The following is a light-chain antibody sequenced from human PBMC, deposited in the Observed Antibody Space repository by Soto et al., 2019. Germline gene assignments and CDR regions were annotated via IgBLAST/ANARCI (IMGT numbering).Light chain of an antibody. V-gene: IGKV1D-13*01. CDR2: VAS. J-gene: IGKJ4*01. CDR1: QGVRSP. Sequence: AIQLTQSQSSLSAAVGDRVTITCRASQGVRSPLAWYQQKPGKAPKFLIFVASSLGTGVPSRFSASGSGTDFTLKISSLQPEDFAPYYCHQFNDYPLTFGGGTKVEIK. CDR3: HQFNDYPLT.